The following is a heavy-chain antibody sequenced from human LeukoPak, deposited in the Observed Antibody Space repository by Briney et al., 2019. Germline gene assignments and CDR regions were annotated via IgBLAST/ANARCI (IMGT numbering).Heavy chain of an antibody. CDR2: ISSSSSYI. CDR1: GFTFSSYS. Sequence: GGSLRLSCAASGFTFSSYSMNWVRQAPGKGLEWVSSISSSSSYIYYADSVRGRFTISRDNAKNSLYLQMNSLRAEDTAVYYCARQALYYYYYMDVWGKGTTVTVSS. J-gene: IGHJ6*03. CDR3: ARQALYYYYYMDV. V-gene: IGHV3-21*01.